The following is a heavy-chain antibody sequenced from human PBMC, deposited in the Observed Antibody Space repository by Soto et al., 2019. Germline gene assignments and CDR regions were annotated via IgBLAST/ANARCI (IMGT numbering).Heavy chain of an antibody. J-gene: IGHJ4*02. D-gene: IGHD3-22*01. CDR2: ISSSSSYI. Sequence: GGSLRLSCVASGFTFSSYWMHWVRQAPGKGLEWVSSISSSSSYIYYADSVKGRFTISRDNAKNSLYLQMNSLRAEDTAVYYCASAEYYFDTSGWYYWGQGTLVTSPQ. CDR3: ASAEYYFDTSGWYY. V-gene: IGHV3-21*01. CDR1: GFTFSSYW.